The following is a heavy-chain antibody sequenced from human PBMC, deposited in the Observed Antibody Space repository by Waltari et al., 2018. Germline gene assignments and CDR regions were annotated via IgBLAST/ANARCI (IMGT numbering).Heavy chain of an antibody. J-gene: IGHJ6*02. CDR2: MNPNSGNT. V-gene: IGHV1-8*03. CDR1: GYTFTSYD. CDR3: ARGQLLHYGMDV. D-gene: IGHD2-2*01. Sequence: QVQLVQSGAEVKKPGASVKVSCKASGYTFTSYDINWVRQATGQGLEGMGWMNPNSGNTGYAQKFQGRGTITRNTSISTAYMELSSLRSEDTAVYYCARGQLLHYGMDVWGQGTTVTVSS.